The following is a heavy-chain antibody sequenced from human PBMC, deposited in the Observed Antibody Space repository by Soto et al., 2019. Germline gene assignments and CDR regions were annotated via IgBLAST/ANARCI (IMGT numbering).Heavy chain of an antibody. Sequence: GGSLRLSSAASGFTYISYAMRSVRKAPGKGLEWVSAISGSGGSTYYADSVKGRFTISRDNSKNTLYLQMNSLRAEDTVVYYCAKEIYDSSGSNCDYWXQGTLVTVSS. CDR1: GFTYISYA. CDR3: AKEIYDSSGSNCDY. CDR2: ISGSGGST. D-gene: IGHD3-22*01. V-gene: IGHV3-23*01. J-gene: IGHJ4*02.